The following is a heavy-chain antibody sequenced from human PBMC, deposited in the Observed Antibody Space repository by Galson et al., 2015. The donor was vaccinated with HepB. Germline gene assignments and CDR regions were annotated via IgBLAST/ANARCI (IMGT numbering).Heavy chain of an antibody. CDR3: ARETAQAHYYYYYYMDV. V-gene: IGHV3-48*01. CDR1: GFTFSSYS. J-gene: IGHJ6*03. Sequence: SLRLSCAASGFTFSSYSMNWVRQAPGKGLEWVSYISSSSSTIYYADSVKGRFTISRDNAKNSLYLQMNSLRAEDTAVYYCARETAQAHYYYYYYMDVWGKGTTVTVSS. CDR2: ISSSSSTI.